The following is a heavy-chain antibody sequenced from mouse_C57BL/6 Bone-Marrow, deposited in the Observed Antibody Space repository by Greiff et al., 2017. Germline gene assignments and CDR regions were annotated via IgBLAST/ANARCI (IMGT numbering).Heavy chain of an antibody. D-gene: IGHD1-1*01. CDR2: INPGSGGT. CDR3: SRLNYGSSYASFAY. J-gene: IGHJ3*01. Sequence: VQLQQSGAELVRPGTSVKVSCKASGYDFTNYLIEWVKQRPGQGLEWIGVINPGSGGTNYNEKFKGKATLTADTSSSPAYMQPSSLTSEDAAVYFFSRLNYGSSYASFAYWGQGTLVTVSA. V-gene: IGHV1-54*01. CDR1: GYDFTNYL.